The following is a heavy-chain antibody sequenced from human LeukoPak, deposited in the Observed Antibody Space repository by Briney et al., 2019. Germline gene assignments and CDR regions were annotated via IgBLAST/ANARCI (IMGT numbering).Heavy chain of an antibody. D-gene: IGHD3-3*01. CDR2: INPNSGGT. J-gene: IGHJ6*03. CDR3: ARGRNDFYYYYYMDV. CDR1: GYTFTGYY. V-gene: IGHV1-2*02. Sequence: ASVKVSCKASGYTFTGYYMHWVRQAPGQGLEWMGWINPNSGGTNYAQKFQGRVTMTRDTSISTAYVELSRLRSDDTAVYYCARGRNDFYYYYYMDVWGKGTTVTVSS.